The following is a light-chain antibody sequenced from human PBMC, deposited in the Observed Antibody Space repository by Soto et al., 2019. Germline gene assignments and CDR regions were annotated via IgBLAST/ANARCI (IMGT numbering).Light chain of an antibody. Sequence: QSALTQPASVSGSPGQSITISCTGTSSDVGGYNYVSWYQQHPGKAPKLMIYEVSNRPSGVSNRFSGSKSGNTASLTISGLHAEDEADYYCSSSTIRSIPCVFGGGTKLPVL. CDR3: SSSTIRSIPCV. J-gene: IGLJ3*02. CDR1: SSDVGGYNY. V-gene: IGLV2-14*01. CDR2: EVS.